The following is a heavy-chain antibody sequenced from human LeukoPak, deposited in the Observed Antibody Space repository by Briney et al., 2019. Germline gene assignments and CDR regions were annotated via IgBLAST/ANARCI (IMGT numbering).Heavy chain of an antibody. D-gene: IGHD4-17*01. CDR1: GYTLTELS. J-gene: IGHJ4*02. CDR2: FAPEHAET. Sequence: ASVKVSCKVSGYTLTELSMHWVRQAPGKGLEWMGGFAPEHAETIYAQEFQGRVTMTEDTSADTAYMELSSLRSEDTAMCYCATWREYGDYDPYFDYWGQGTLVTVSS. CDR3: ATWREYGDYDPYFDY. V-gene: IGHV1-24*01.